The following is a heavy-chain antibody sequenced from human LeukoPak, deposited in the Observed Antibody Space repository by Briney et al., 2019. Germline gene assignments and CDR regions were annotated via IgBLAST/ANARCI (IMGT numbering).Heavy chain of an antibody. J-gene: IGHJ4*02. Sequence: ASVKVSCKASGYTFTSYGISWVRQAPGQGLEWMGWISAYNDNTNYAQKLQGRVTMTTDTSTSTAYMELRSLRSDDTAVYYCARDTIEYDSSGYYWGFDYWGQGTLVTVSS. CDR2: ISAYNDNT. D-gene: IGHD3-22*01. V-gene: IGHV1-18*01. CDR3: ARDTIEYDSSGYYWGFDY. CDR1: GYTFTSYG.